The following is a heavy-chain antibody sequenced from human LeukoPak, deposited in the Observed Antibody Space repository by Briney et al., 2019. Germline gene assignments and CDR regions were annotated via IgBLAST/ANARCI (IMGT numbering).Heavy chain of an antibody. CDR2: IYYSGST. J-gene: IGHJ4*02. V-gene: IGHV4-59*01. CDR1: GGSISSYY. Sequence: SETLSLTCTVSGGSISSYYWSWIRQPPGKGLEWIGYIYYSGSTNYNPSLKSRVTISVDTSKNQFPLKLSSVTAADTAVYYCARTPDWLTPDGFDYWGQGTLVTVSS. CDR3: ARTPDWLTPDGFDY. D-gene: IGHD3-9*01.